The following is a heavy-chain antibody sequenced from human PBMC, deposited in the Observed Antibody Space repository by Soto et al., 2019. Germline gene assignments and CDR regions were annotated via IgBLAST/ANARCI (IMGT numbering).Heavy chain of an antibody. D-gene: IGHD3-22*01. CDR1: GGTFSSYA. Sequence: QVQLVQSGAEVKKPGSSVKVSCKACGGTFSSYAISWVRQAPGQGLEGMGGIIPMFGTANYAQKFQGRVTITADESTSTAHMELSSLRSEDTAVYYCAREVYDRLDYWGQGTLVTVSS. V-gene: IGHV1-69*01. J-gene: IGHJ4*02. CDR3: AREVYDRLDY. CDR2: IIPMFGTA.